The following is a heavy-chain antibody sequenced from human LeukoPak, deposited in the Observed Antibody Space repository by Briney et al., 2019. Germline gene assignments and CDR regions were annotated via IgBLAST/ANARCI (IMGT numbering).Heavy chain of an antibody. V-gene: IGHV4-59*08. D-gene: IGHD5-24*01. CDR1: GGSISSYY. CDR3: ATRDGYINDY. Sequence: PSETLSLTCTVSGGSISSYYWSWIRQPPGKGLEWIGYIYYSGSTNYNPSLKSRVTISVDTSKNQFSLKLSSVTAADTAVYYCATRDGYINDYWGQGTLVTVSS. CDR2: IYYSGST. J-gene: IGHJ4*02.